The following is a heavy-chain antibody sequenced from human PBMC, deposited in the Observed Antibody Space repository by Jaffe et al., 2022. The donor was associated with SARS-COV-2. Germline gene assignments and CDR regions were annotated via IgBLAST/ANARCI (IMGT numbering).Heavy chain of an antibody. D-gene: IGHD4-17*01. J-gene: IGHJ4*02. Sequence: EVQLVESGGGLIQPGGSLRLSCAASGFTVSSNHMNWVRQAPGKGLEWVSVIHTDITTSYADSVKGRFIISRDNSKNTLHLQMNSLRVEDTAVYYCARQGPGDSVRWGQGTLVTVSS. V-gene: IGHV3-53*01. CDR2: IHTDITT. CDR1: GFTVSSNH. CDR3: ARQGPGDSVR.